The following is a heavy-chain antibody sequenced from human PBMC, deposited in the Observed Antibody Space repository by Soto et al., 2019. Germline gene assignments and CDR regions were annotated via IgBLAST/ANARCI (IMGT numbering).Heavy chain of an antibody. CDR2: ISGSGHST. CDR1: GFSFSNYA. CDR3: AKDRDHYYYYYGMDV. Sequence: GGSLRLSCAASGFSFSNYAMSWVRQAPGKGLEWVSTISGSGHSTCYADSVRGRFTFSRDNSKNTLYLQMNSLRAEDTAVYYCAKDRDHYYYYYGMDVWGQGTAVTVSS. J-gene: IGHJ6*02. V-gene: IGHV3-23*01.